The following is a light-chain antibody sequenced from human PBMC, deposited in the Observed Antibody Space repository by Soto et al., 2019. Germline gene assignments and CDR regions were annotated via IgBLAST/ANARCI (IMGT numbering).Light chain of an antibody. CDR1: RSVNSY. CDR2: DAS. V-gene: IGKV3-20*01. J-gene: IGKJ1*01. Sequence: VVKNSLATVSLSNGQRPNLYCRASRSVNSYLAWYQQKPRQAPRLLISDASNRATGIPARFSGSGSGTDFTLTISRLEPADFAVYYCQQYGSSPGTFVGQGTKVDIK. CDR3: QQYGSSPGTF.